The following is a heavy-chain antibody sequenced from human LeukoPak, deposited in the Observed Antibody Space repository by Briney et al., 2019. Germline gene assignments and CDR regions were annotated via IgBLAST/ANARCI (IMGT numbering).Heavy chain of an antibody. Sequence: SETLSLTCTVSGGSISSGDYYWSWIRQPPGKGLEWIGYIYYSGSTYYNPSIKSRVTISVDTHNNQFSLKLSSVTAADTAVYYCARGHYGSGSYYSRGGYFDYWGQGTLVTVSS. V-gene: IGHV4-30-4*08. CDR3: ARGHYGSGSYYSRGGYFDY. J-gene: IGHJ4*02. D-gene: IGHD3-10*01. CDR1: GGSISSGDYY. CDR2: IYYSGST.